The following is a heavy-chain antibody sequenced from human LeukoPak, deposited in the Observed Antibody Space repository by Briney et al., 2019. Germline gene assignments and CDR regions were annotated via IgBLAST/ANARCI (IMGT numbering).Heavy chain of an antibody. Sequence: GGSLRLSCAASGYTFSSYWMHWVHQAPGKGLVWVSRINSDGSSTSYADSVKGRFTISRDNAKNTLYLQMNSLRAEDTAVYYCARVGYSYGWDDAFDIWGQGTMVTVSS. CDR3: ARVGYSYGWDDAFDI. J-gene: IGHJ3*02. CDR2: INSDGSST. D-gene: IGHD5-18*01. CDR1: GYTFSSYW. V-gene: IGHV3-74*01.